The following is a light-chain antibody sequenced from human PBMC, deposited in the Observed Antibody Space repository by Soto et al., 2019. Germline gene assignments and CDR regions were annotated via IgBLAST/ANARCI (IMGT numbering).Light chain of an antibody. V-gene: IGKV3-15*01. CDR3: QQYKIWPHT. CDR2: GAS. CDR1: QSVSDN. J-gene: IGKJ1*01. Sequence: ETVMTQSPDTLSLSPGERATLSCRASQSVSDNLAWYQQRPGQGPRLLIYGASTRATGIPARFSGSGSGTEFTLTISSLQSEDFAVYYCQQYKIWPHTFGQGTKVEIK.